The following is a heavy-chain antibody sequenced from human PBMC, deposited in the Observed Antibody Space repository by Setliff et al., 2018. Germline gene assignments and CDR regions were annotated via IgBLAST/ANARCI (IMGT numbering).Heavy chain of an antibody. CDR1: GGSISTTDYY. Sequence: SLTCTVSGGSISTTDYYWGWIRQPPGKGLEWIGCVYYSGNTYYSPSLKSRVTMFVDTSKNQFSLMLYSVTAADTAIYYCARYDSSGYSENYYFDYWGQGTLVTVSS. D-gene: IGHD3-22*01. CDR3: ARYDSSGYSENYYFDY. V-gene: IGHV4-39*07. J-gene: IGHJ4*02. CDR2: VYYSGNT.